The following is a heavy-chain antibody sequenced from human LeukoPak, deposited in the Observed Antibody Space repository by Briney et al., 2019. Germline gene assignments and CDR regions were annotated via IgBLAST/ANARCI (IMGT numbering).Heavy chain of an antibody. CDR3: ARDDNYGSGQPDD. CDR2: ISGYNGNT. V-gene: IGHV1-18*01. CDR1: GYTFTSYG. Sequence: ASMTVSCKASGYTFTSYGITWVRQAPGQGLEWMGWISGYNGNTNYAQKFQGRVTMTTDTSTSTVYMELRSLRSDDTAVYYCARDDNYGSGQPDDWGQGTLVTVSS. D-gene: IGHD3-10*01. J-gene: IGHJ4*02.